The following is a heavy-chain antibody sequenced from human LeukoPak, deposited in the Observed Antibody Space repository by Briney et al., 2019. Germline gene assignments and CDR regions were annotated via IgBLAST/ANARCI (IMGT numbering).Heavy chain of an antibody. Sequence: GRSLRLSCAASGFTLSSYGMHWVRQAPGKGLEWGAGIWYNGSNKYYAESVKGRFTISRDNSKNTLYLQMNSLRAEDTAVYYCAKDSGGIVAWGQGTLVTVSS. CDR3: AKDSGGIVA. J-gene: IGHJ5*02. CDR2: IWYNGSNK. CDR1: GFTLSSYG. D-gene: IGHD2-15*01. V-gene: IGHV3-33*06.